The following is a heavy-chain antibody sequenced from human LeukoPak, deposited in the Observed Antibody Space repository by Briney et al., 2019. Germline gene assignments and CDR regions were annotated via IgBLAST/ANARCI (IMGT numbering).Heavy chain of an antibody. CDR3: ASAKHNY. Sequence: SGGSLRLSCAASGFSFSSYWMAWVRQAPGKGLEWLANIKQDGSEAYYADSVKGRFTISRDNAKNSLYLQMNSLRAEDTAVYYCASAKHNYWGQGTLVAVST. J-gene: IGHJ4*02. D-gene: IGHD4/OR15-4a*01. CDR1: GFSFSSYW. CDR2: IKQDGSEA. V-gene: IGHV3-7*01.